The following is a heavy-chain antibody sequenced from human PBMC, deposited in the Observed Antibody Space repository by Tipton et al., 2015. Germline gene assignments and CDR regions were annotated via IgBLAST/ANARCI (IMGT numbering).Heavy chain of an antibody. V-gene: IGHV4-59*01. J-gene: IGHJ6*02. D-gene: IGHD5-24*01. CDR2: ISYTDPT. CDR1: GDSINRYY. CDR3: ARDLEHGMDV. Sequence: LSLSCSVSGDSINRYYWSWIRQPPGKPLEWIGYISYTDPTHYNPSLKSRVTISLDSSKNQFSLTLNSVTAADTAVYYCARDLEHGMDVWGQGTTVTVSS.